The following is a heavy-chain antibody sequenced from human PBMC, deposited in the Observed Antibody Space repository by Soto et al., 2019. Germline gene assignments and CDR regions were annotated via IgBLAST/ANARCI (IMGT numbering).Heavy chain of an antibody. CDR3: AKGDYYDSSGYYTTRNYYYYGMDV. CDR1: GFTFSAYA. V-gene: IGHV3-23*01. Sequence: GGALRLSCAASGFTFSAYALSWVRQAPGKGLEWVSAISGSGGSTYYADSVKGRFTISRDNSKNTLYLQMNSLRVEDTAVYYCAKGDYYDSSGYYTTRNYYYYGMDVWGQGTTVTVSS. D-gene: IGHD3-22*01. CDR2: ISGSGGST. J-gene: IGHJ6*02.